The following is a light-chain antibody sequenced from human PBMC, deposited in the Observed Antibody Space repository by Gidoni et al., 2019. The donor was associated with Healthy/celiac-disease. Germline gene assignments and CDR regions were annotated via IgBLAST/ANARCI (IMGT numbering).Light chain of an antibody. Sequence: EIVLTQSPGTLSLSPGERATRSCRSRQSVSSSYLAWYQQTPGQAPRLLIDGASSRATGIPDRFSCSGSGTDFTLTISRLEPEDFAVYYCQQYGSSPRTFGQGTKVEIK. V-gene: IGKV3-20*01. J-gene: IGKJ1*01. CDR1: QSVSSSY. CDR2: GAS. CDR3: QQYGSSPRT.